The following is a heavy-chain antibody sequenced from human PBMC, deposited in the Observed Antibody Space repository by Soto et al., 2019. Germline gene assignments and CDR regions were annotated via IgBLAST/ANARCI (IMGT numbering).Heavy chain of an antibody. CDR3: VRDFATVYDF. J-gene: IGHJ4*02. V-gene: IGHV3-30*04. CDR1: GFTFSSDA. D-gene: IGHD3-3*01. CDR2: ISYDGRNK. Sequence: PAGSLRLSCAASGFTFSSDAMHWVRQAPGKGLEWVALISYDGRNKYYGDSVKGRFSISRDNSRNTLYLQMNSLRAEDTSVYYCVRDFATVYDFWGQGMLVTVSS.